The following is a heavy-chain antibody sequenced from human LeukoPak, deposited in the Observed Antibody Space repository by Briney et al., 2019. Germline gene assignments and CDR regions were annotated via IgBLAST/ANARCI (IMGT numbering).Heavy chain of an antibody. J-gene: IGHJ4*02. V-gene: IGHV3-21*01. CDR3: ARVIGYCSSTSCSSYYFDY. CDR1: GFTFSSYW. Sequence: GGSLRLSCAASGFTFSSYWMSWVRQAPGKGLEWVSSISSSSSYIYYADSVKGRFTISRDNAKNSLYLQMNSLRAEDTAVYYCARVIGYCSSTSCSSYYFDYWGQGTLVTVSS. CDR2: ISSSSSYI. D-gene: IGHD2-2*01.